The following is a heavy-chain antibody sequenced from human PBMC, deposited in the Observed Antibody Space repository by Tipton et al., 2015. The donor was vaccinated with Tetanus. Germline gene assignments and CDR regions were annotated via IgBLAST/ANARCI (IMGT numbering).Heavy chain of an antibody. CDR3: ARLTCCCPSCYYYYYYYVDV. Sequence: TLSLTCSVSGDSIRSEDYYWGWIRQSPGKGLEWLGYIYYSGGTYNNPSLKGRVSISLDASKNQFSLSLNSVTAADSATYYCARLTCCCPSCYYYYYYYVDVWGAGTSVSLSS. J-gene: IGHJ6*03. D-gene: IGHD3-9*01. CDR1: GDSIRSEDYY. CDR2: IYYSGGT. V-gene: IGHV4-30-4*01.